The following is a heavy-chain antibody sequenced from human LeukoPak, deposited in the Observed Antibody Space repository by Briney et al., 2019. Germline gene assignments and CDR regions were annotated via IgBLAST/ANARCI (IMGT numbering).Heavy chain of an antibody. J-gene: IGHJ4*02. D-gene: IGHD3-22*01. CDR3: ARTHRSGYTMDY. V-gene: IGHV3-30-3*01. Sequence: PGRSLRLSCAASGFTFSSYAMHWVRQAPGKGLEWVAVISYDGSNKYYADSVKGRFTISRDNSKNTLYLQMNSLRAEDTAVYYSARTHRSGYTMDYWGQGTLVTVSS. CDR2: ISYDGSNK. CDR1: GFTFSSYA.